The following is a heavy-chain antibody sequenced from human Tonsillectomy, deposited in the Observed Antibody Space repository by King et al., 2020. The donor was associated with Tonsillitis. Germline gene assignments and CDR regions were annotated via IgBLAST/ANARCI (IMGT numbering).Heavy chain of an antibody. D-gene: IGHD3-22*01. J-gene: IGHJ4*02. CDR3: ARDLDYFDSSGYFSH. V-gene: IGHV3-30*04. CDR2: ISYDGSNT. Sequence: VQLVESGRGVVQPGRSLRLSCAASGFTFSSYAMHWVRQAPGKGLEWVAVISYDGSNTYYADSVKGRFTISRDNSKNTLYLQMNILRAEDTAVYYCARDLDYFDSSGYFSHWGQGTLVTVSS. CDR1: GFTFSSYA.